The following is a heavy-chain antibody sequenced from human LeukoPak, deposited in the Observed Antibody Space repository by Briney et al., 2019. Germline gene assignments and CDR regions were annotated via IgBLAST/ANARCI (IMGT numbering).Heavy chain of an antibody. D-gene: IGHD1-26*01. CDR3: ARPGIVGACWFDP. V-gene: IGHV3-21*01. CDR1: GFTFSSYS. CDR2: ISSSSSYI. Sequence: GGSLLLSCAASGFTFSSYSMNWVRQAPGKGLEWVSSISSSSSYIYYADSVKGRFTISRDNAKNSLYLQMNSLRAEDTAVYYCARPGIVGACWFDPWGQGTLVTVSS. J-gene: IGHJ5*02.